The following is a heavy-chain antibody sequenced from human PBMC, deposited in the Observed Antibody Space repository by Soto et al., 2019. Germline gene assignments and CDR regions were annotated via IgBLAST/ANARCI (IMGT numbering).Heavy chain of an antibody. CDR2: ISAYNGNT. D-gene: IGHD4-17*01. J-gene: IGHJ4*02. Sequence: QVQLVQSGAEVKKPGASVKVSCKASGYTFTSYGISWVRQAPGQGLEWLGWISAYNGNTNYAQEGQGTVTMTTDPSTSTAYMERRSLRSDDTGVYYCARDGGEMTTVTTVDYWGQGTLVTVSS. CDR1: GYTFTSYG. CDR3: ARDGGEMTTVTTVDY. V-gene: IGHV1-18*01.